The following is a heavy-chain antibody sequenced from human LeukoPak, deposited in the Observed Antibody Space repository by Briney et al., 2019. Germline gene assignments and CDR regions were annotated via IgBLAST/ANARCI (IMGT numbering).Heavy chain of an antibody. CDR2: ISSGSSYI. D-gene: IGHD3-10*01. CDR3: AKDLLDYYGSGSSSFDY. Sequence: GGSLRLSCAASGFTFNRYSMNWVRQAPGKGLEWVSSISSGSSYIYYADSVKGRFTISRDNSKNTLYLQMNSLRAEDTAVYYCAKDLLDYYGSGSSSFDYWGQGTLVTVSS. J-gene: IGHJ4*02. CDR1: GFTFNRYS. V-gene: IGHV3-21*01.